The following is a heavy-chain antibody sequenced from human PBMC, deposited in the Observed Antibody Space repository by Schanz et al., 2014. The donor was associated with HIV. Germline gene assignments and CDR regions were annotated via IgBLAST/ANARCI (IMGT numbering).Heavy chain of an antibody. J-gene: IGHJ6*02. D-gene: IGHD1-26*01. CDR2: ISWNSGSI. Sequence: EVQLLESGGGLVQPGGSLRLSCAASGFTFSIYTMNWVRQSPGKGLEWVSGISWNSGSIGYADSVKGRFTISRDNAKNSLHLQMNSLRAEDTALYYCAKDIGRDVGYGLDVWGQGTTVTVSS. CDR1: GFTFSIYT. V-gene: IGHV3-9*01. CDR3: AKDIGRDVGYGLDV.